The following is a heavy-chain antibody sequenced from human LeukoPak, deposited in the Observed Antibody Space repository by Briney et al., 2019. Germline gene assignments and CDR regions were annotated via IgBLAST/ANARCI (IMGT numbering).Heavy chain of an antibody. Sequence: SVKVSCKASGFNFSSSAVQWVRQARGQRREGIGWIVVGSGDTAYSKRLQERVTITRDKTTSTAYMELSSLRSEDTAVYYCARGLGKQWLVPPLYYMDVWGKGTTVTISS. J-gene: IGHJ6*03. V-gene: IGHV1-58*01. CDR3: ARGLGKQWLVPPLYYMDV. CDR2: IVVGSGDT. CDR1: GFNFSSSA. D-gene: IGHD6-19*01.